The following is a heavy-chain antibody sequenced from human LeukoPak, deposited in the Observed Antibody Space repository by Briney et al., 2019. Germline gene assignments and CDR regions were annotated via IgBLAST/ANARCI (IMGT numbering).Heavy chain of an antibody. D-gene: IGHD5-18*01. CDR1: GYTFTGYY. CDR3: ARLGVDAAMASAHPSYYYYYYMDV. V-gene: IGHV1-2*02. CDR2: INPNSGGT. J-gene: IGHJ6*03. Sequence: GASVKVSCKASGYTFTGYYMHWVRQAPGQGLEWMGWINPNSGGTNYAQKFQGRVTMTRDTSISTAYLQWSSLKASDTAMYYCARLGVDAAMASAHPSYYYYYYMDVWGKGTTVTVSS.